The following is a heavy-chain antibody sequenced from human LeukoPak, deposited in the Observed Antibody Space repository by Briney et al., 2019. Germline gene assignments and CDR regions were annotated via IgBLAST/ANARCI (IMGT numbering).Heavy chain of an antibody. V-gene: IGHV3-23*01. CDR2: ITATGDTA. D-gene: IGHD6-19*01. J-gene: IGHJ4*02. CDR1: GFTFTKCA. CDR3: AGDRNSDWYSPLDY. Sequence: TGGSLRLSCVASGFTFTKCAMSWIRQAPGKGLEWVALITATGDTAYYADSVKGRFTISRDNSMNTVYMQMDSLRAEDTAIYYCAGDRNSDWYSPLDYWGQGSQVTVSS.